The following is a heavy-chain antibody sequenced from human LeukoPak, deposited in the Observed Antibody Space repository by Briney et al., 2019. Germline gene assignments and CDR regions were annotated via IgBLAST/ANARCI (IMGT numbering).Heavy chain of an antibody. J-gene: IGHJ4*02. CDR2: IIPIFGTA. V-gene: IGHV1-69*01. Sequence: GASVTVCCTSSGGTFSIYAISWVRQAPGQGLEWMGGIIPIFGTANYAQKFQGRVTITADESTSTAYMELSSLRSEDTAVYYCASTIPLAAAGTFDYWGQGTLVTVSS. CDR1: GGTFSIYA. CDR3: ASTIPLAAAGTFDY. D-gene: IGHD6-13*01.